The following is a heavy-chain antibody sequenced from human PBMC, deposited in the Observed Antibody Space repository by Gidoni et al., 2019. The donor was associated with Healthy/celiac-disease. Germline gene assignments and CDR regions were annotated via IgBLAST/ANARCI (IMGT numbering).Heavy chain of an antibody. D-gene: IGHD3-10*01. J-gene: IGHJ6*04. CDR1: GGSISSSSYY. V-gene: IGHV4-39*01. CDR3: ASGEITMVQGVILDYGMDV. CDR2: IYYSGST. Sequence: HLQLQESAPGLVKPSETLSLTCTVSGGSISSSSYYWGWIRQPPGKGLEWIGSIYYSGSTYYNPSLKSRVTISVDTSKNQFSLKLSSVTAADTAVYYCASGEITMVQGVILDYGMDVWGKGTTVTVSS.